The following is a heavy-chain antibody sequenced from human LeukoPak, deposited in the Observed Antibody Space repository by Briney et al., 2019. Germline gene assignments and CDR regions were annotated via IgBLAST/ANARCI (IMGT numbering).Heavy chain of an antibody. Sequence: SETLSLTCTVSGGSISTYYWSWIRQPAGKGLEWIGRIYTSGSTNYNPSLKSRVTMSVDASKKQFSLKLSSVTAADTAVYYCARAGYSYGTGYYFDYWGQGALVTVSS. CDR3: ARAGYSYGTGYYFDY. CDR2: IYTSGST. J-gene: IGHJ4*02. D-gene: IGHD5-18*01. CDR1: GGSISTYY. V-gene: IGHV4-4*07.